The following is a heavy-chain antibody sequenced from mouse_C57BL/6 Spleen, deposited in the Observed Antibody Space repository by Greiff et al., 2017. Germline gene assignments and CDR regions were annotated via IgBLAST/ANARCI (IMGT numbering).Heavy chain of an antibody. J-gene: IGHJ4*01. CDR1: GFTFSDYY. V-gene: IGHV5-16*01. CDR2: INYDGSST. Sequence: EVQVVESEGGLVQPGSSMKLSCTASGFTFSDYYMAWVRQVPEKGLEWVANINYDGSSTYYLDSLKSRFIISRDNAKNILYLQMSSLKSEDTATYYCARGGNYAMDYWGQGTSVTVSS. CDR3: ARGGNYAMDY.